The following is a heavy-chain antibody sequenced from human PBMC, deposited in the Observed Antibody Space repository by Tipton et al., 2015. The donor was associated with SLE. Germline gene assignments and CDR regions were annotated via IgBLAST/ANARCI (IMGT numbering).Heavy chain of an antibody. V-gene: IGHV4-39*07. CDR1: GGSISSGGYY. D-gene: IGHD6-19*01. CDR2: INHSGST. CDR3: ASGGQWLPYGN. Sequence: TLSLTCTVSGGSISSGGYYWSWIRQPPGKGLEWIGEINHSGSTNYNPSLKSRVTISVDTSKNQFSLKLSSVTAADTAVYYCASGGQWLPYGNWGQGPLVTVSS. J-gene: IGHJ4*02.